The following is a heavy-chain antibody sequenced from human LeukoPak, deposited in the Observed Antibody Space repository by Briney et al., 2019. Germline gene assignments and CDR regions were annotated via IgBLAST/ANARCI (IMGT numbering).Heavy chain of an antibody. Sequence: SETLSLTCTVSGGSISSGSYYWSWIRQPPGKGLERIGSIYYSGSTYYNPSLKSRVTISVDTSKNQFSLKLSSVTAADAAVYYCARLLAAAGTFSQYYFDYWGQGTLVTVSS. CDR2: IYYSGST. V-gene: IGHV4-39*01. CDR1: GGSISSGSYY. D-gene: IGHD6-13*01. J-gene: IGHJ4*02. CDR3: ARLLAAAGTFSQYYFDY.